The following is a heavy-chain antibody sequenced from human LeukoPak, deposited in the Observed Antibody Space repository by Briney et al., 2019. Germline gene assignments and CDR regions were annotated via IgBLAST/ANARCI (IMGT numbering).Heavy chain of an antibody. CDR2: IYYSGST. J-gene: IGHJ6*03. V-gene: IGHV4-59*01. Sequence: PSETLSLTCTVSGGSISSYYWSWIRQPPGKGLEWIGYIYYSGSTNYNPSLKSRVTISVDTSKNQFSLKLSSVTAADTAVYYCASYSGSSSRLYYYSMDVWGKGTTVTVSS. D-gene: IGHD6-6*01. CDR3: ASYSGSSSRLYYYSMDV. CDR1: GGSISSYY.